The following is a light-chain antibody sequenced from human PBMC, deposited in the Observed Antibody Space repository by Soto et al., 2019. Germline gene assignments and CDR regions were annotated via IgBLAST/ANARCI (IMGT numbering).Light chain of an antibody. V-gene: IGLV2-11*01. CDR2: DVS. CDR3: CSYAGSYTHWV. Sequence: SALTQPRSVSGSPGQSVTISCTGTSSDVGGYNYVSWYQQYPGKAPKLMISDVSKRPSGVPDRFSGSKSGSTASLTISGLQAEDEADYYCCSYAGSYTHWVFGGGTKLTVL. J-gene: IGLJ3*02. CDR1: SSDVGGYNY.